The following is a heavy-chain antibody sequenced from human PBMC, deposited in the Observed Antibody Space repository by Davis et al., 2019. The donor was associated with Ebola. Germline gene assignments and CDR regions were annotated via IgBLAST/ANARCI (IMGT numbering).Heavy chain of an antibody. CDR3: ARGPAVTMIVVVITSDAFDI. J-gene: IGHJ3*02. V-gene: IGHV3-48*02. CDR1: GFTFSTYA. D-gene: IGHD3-22*01. CDR2: MSHSSNTI. Sequence: GESLKISCAASGFTFSTYAMNWVRQAPGKGLEWVSYMSHSSNTIYYADSVKGRFTISRDNAKNSLYLQMNSLRDEDTAVYYCARGPAVTMIVVVITSDAFDIWGQGTMVTVSS.